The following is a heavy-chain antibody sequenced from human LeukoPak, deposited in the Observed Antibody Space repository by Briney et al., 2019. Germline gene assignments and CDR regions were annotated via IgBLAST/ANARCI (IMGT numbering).Heavy chain of an antibody. CDR2: ISYDGSNK. J-gene: IGHJ4*02. Sequence: QPGRSLRLSCAASGFTFSSYAMHWVRQAPGKGLEWVAVISYDGSNKYYADSVKGRFTISRDNSKSVLYVQMNSLRAEDTAVYYCAKDPAFTPPLSYYFDYWGQGTLVTVSS. CDR1: GFTFSSYA. V-gene: IGHV3-30*04. CDR3: AKDPAFTPPLSYYFDY. D-gene: IGHD1-14*01.